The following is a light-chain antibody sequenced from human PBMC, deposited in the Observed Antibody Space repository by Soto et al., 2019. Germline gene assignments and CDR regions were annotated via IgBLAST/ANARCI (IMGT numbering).Light chain of an antibody. V-gene: IGKV1-12*01. CDR1: QGISSW. CDR3: QQANSFTLT. Sequence: DIQMTQSPASMSEPVGDRVTIICRASQGISSWLAWYQQKPGKDPKLLIYAASSLQSGVPSRFSGSGSGTDFTLTISRLQTEDFATYDCQQANSFTLTFGGGTKVDI. J-gene: IGKJ4*01. CDR2: AAS.